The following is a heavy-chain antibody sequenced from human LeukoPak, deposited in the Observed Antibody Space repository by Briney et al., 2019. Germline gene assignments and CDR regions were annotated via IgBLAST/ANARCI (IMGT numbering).Heavy chain of an antibody. CDR2: ISSSSGYI. V-gene: IGHV3-21*01. CDR1: GLTFSTYS. Sequence: GGSLRLSCAASGLTFSTYSMNWVRQAPGKGLEWVSAISSSSGYIYYADSVKGRFTISRDNAKNSLFLQMNSLRAEDTAVYYCARDRLLEDREYNYYFYMDVWGKGTTVTVSS. J-gene: IGHJ6*03. CDR3: ARDRLLEDREYNYYFYMDV. D-gene: IGHD1-1*01.